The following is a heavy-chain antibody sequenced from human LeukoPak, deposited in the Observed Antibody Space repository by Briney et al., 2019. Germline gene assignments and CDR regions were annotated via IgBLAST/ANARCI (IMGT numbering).Heavy chain of an antibody. CDR1: GFTFSSYE. V-gene: IGHV3-48*03. CDR2: ISSSGSTI. D-gene: IGHD1-26*01. CDR3: ARESLLGGATRDAFDI. J-gene: IGHJ3*02. Sequence: GGSLRLSCAASGFTFSSYEMNWVRQAPGKGLEWVSYISSSGSTIYYADSVKGRFTISRDNAKNSLYLQMNSLRAEDTAVYYCARESLLGGATRDAFDIWGQGTMVTVSS.